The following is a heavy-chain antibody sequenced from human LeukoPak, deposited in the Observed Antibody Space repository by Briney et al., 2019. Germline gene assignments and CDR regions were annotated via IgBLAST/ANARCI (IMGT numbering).Heavy chain of an antibody. CDR2: ISGSGGST. D-gene: IGHD2-2*01. CDR3: AKDRICSSTSCYTFDY. J-gene: IGHJ4*02. CDR1: GFTFSSYA. V-gene: IGHV3-23*01. Sequence: PGGSLRLSCAASGFTFSSYAMSWVRQAPGKGLEWVSAISGSGGSTYYADSVKGRFTISRDNSKNTLYLQMNSLRAEDTAVYYCAKDRICSSTSCYTFDYWGQGTLVTVPS.